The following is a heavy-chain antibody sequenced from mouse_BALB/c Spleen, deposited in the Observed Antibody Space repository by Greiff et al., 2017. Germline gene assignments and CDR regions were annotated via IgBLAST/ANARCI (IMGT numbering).Heavy chain of an antibody. D-gene: IGHD2-3*01. J-gene: IGHJ3*01. CDR2: ISYSGST. CDR3: ARSGDGYYLPWFAY. Sequence: EVKLLESGPGLVKPSQSLSLTCTVTGYSITSDYAWNWIRQFPGNKLEWMGYISYSGSTSYNPSLKSRISITRDTSKNQFFLQLNSVTTEDTATYYCARSGDGYYLPWFAYWGQGTLVTVSA. CDR1: GYSITSDYA. V-gene: IGHV3-2*02.